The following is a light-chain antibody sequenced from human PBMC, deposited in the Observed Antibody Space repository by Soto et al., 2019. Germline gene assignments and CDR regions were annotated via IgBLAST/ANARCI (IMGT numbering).Light chain of an antibody. CDR3: QQYVTSPWA. CDR2: GAS. V-gene: IGKV3-20*01. CDR1: QSVSSSF. J-gene: IGKJ1*01. Sequence: EIVLTQSPGTLSLSPGERATLSCRASQSVSSSFLAWYQQKPGQAPRLLIYGASNRATGIPDRFSGSGSGTDFTLIISRLEPEDFAVYYCQQYVTSPWAFDQGTKVAIE.